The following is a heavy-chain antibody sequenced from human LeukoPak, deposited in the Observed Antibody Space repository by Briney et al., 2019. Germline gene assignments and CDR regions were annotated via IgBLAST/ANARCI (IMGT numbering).Heavy chain of an antibody. CDR1: GGSFSGYY. CDR3: ARRRYGSGSYYKMIYFDY. D-gene: IGHD3-10*01. Sequence: SETLSLTCAVYGGSFSGYYWSWIRQPPGKGLEWIGEINHSGSTNYNPSLKSRVTISVDTSKNQFSLKLSSVTAADTAVYYCARRRYGSGSYYKMIYFDYWGQGTLVTVSS. V-gene: IGHV4-34*01. CDR2: INHSGST. J-gene: IGHJ4*02.